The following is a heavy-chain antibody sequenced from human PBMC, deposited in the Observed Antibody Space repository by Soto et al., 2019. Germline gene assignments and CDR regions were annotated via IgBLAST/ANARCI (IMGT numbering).Heavy chain of an antibody. Sequence: RRLSCAASGFTFSSYAMHWVRQAPGKGLEWVAVISYDGSNKYYADSVKGRFTISRDNSKNTLYLQMNSLRAEDTAVYYCARLVTAIYLNDYWGQGT. D-gene: IGHD2-21*02. J-gene: IGHJ4*02. CDR2: ISYDGSNK. V-gene: IGHV3-30-3*01. CDR3: ARLVTAIYLNDY. CDR1: GFTFSSYA.